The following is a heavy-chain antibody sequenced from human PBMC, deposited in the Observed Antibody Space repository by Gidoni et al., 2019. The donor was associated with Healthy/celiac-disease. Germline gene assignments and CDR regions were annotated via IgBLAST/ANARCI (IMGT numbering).Heavy chain of an antibody. CDR1: GFTVSSNY. V-gene: IGHV3-66*01. CDR2: LSRGVST. CDR3: ARDEDWGHAFDI. D-gene: IGHD7-27*01. Sequence: EVQLVESGGGLVQPGGSLRLSCAAAGFTVSSNYMSWVRPAPGKGLECFSVLSRGVSTFYADSVKGRFTLSRDNSKNPLYLQMNSLRAEDTAVYYCARDEDWGHAFDIWGQGTMVTVSS. J-gene: IGHJ3*02.